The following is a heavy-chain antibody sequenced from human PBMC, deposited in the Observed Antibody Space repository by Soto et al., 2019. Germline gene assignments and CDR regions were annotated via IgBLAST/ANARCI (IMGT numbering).Heavy chain of an antibody. CDR1: GFTFSSYW. CDR2: IKQDGSEK. D-gene: IGHD6-13*01. CDR3: ASHPYSSSWYS. V-gene: IGHV3-7*02. J-gene: IGHJ4*02. Sequence: EVQLVESGGGLVQPGGSLRLSCAASGFTFSSYWMSWDRQAPGKGLEWVANIKQDGSEKYYVDSVKGRFTISRDNAKNSLYLQMNSLRAEDTAVYYCASHPYSSSWYSWGQGTLVTVSS.